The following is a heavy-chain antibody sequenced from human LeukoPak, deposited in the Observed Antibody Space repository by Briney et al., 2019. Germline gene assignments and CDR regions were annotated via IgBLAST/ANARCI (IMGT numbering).Heavy chain of an antibody. CDR1: GFTFSSYI. V-gene: IGHV3-48*01. CDR2: ISSSSSTI. CDR3: ARDLPSITIFGVPGDFDY. Sequence: GGSLRLSCAASGFTFSSYIMNWVRQAPGKGLEWVSYISSSSSTIYYADSVKGRFTISRDNAKNSLYLQMNSLRAEDTAVYYCARDLPSITIFGVPGDFDYWGQGTLVTVSS. J-gene: IGHJ4*02. D-gene: IGHD3-3*01.